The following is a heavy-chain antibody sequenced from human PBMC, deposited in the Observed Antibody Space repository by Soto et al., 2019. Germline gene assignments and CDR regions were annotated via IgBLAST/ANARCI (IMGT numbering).Heavy chain of an antibody. CDR2: IYYSGST. Sequence: QVQLQESGPGLVKPSQTLSLTCTVSGGSISSGDYYWSWIRQPPGKGLEWIGYIYYSGSTYYNPSLQSRVTISVDTYKNQFSLKLSSVTAADTAVYYCARGPYSYYYDSSGAYYNWFDPWGQGTLVTVSS. V-gene: IGHV4-30-4*01. J-gene: IGHJ5*02. CDR1: GGSISSGDYY. D-gene: IGHD3-22*01. CDR3: ARGPYSYYYDSSGAYYNWFDP.